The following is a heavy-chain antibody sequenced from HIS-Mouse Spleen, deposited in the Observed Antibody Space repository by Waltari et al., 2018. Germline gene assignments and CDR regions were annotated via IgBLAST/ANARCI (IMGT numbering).Heavy chain of an antibody. CDR2: INHSGST. V-gene: IGHV4-34*01. CDR3: ARVRTGDPSYWYFDL. Sequence: QVQLQQWGAGLLKPSETLSLTCAVYGGSFSGYYWSWIRQPPGKGLEWIGEINHSGSTNYTPSRKGRVTISVDTSKNQFSLKLSSVTAADTAVYYCARVRTGDPSYWYFDLWGRGTLVTVSS. J-gene: IGHJ2*01. D-gene: IGHD7-27*01. CDR1: GGSFSGYY.